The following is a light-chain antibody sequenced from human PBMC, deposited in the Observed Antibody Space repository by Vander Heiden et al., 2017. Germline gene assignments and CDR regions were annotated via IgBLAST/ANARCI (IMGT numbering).Light chain of an antibody. CDR3: MQAQQTPWT. CDR1: QSLLDRNGYNC. J-gene: IGKJ1*01. V-gene: IGKV2-28*01. Sequence: EIAMTQSPLSLPVTPGQAASIPCRSSQSLLDRNGYNCLDWFVQRPGQSPQLLIYLASNRVSGVPDRFSGSGSGTEFTLKISRVEPDDVGIYYCMQAQQTPWTFGQGTKVEIK. CDR2: LAS.